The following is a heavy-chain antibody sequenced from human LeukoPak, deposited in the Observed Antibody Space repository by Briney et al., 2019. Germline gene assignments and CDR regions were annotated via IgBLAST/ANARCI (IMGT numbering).Heavy chain of an antibody. Sequence: GGSLRLSCAASGFTFSSYEMNWVRQAPGKGLEWVSYISSSGSTIYYADSVKGRFTISRDNAKNSLYLQMNSLRAEDTAVYYCARAIRDSYYAFDIWGQGTMVTVSS. D-gene: IGHD1-26*01. CDR1: GFTFSSYE. CDR3: ARAIRDSYYAFDI. J-gene: IGHJ3*02. V-gene: IGHV3-48*03. CDR2: ISSSGSTI.